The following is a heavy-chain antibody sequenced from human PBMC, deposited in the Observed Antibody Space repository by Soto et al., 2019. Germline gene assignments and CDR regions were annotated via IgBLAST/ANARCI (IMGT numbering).Heavy chain of an antibody. CDR2: ISSSGSTI. J-gene: IGHJ4*02. Sequence: GGSLRLSCAGSGFTFGDSYMSWIRQAPGKGLEWLSYISSSGSTIYYADSVKGRFTISRDNAKNSLYLQMNSLRAEDTAVYYCARVLRAAAGTVYWGQGTLVTVSS. V-gene: IGHV3-11*04. D-gene: IGHD6-13*01. CDR3: ARVLRAAAGTVY. CDR1: GFTFGDSY.